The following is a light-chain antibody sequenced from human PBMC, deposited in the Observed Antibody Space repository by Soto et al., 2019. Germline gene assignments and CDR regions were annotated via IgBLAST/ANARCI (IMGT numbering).Light chain of an antibody. J-gene: IGKJ3*01. Sequence: EIVLTQSPATLSLSPGARATLSCRATQSVSSYLAWYQQKPGQAPRLRIYDASNRATGIPARFSGSGSGTAFTLTIGSLEPEDFAVYYCQQRSNWPPIFTFGPGTKVDIK. V-gene: IGKV3-11*01. CDR1: QSVSSY. CDR3: QQRSNWPPIFT. CDR2: DAS.